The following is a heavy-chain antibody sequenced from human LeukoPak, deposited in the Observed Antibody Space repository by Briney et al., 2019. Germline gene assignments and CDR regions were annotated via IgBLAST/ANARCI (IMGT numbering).Heavy chain of an antibody. CDR2: MSPSGTT. CDR1: GDSVSSGNYY. J-gene: IGHJ4*02. V-gene: IGHV4-61*01. CDR3: ARGQDDRSGTFDY. Sequence: SETLSLTCTVSGDSVSSGNYYLSWIRQPPGKGLDWTTYMSPSGTTKYNPSLKSRVTTSEDTSRTQFSLRLSSVTAADTAVYYCARGQDDRSGTFDYWGQGILVTVSS. D-gene: IGHD3-22*01.